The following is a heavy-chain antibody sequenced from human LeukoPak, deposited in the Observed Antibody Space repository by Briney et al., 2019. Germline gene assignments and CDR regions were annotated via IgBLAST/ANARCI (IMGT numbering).Heavy chain of an antibody. Sequence: PGRSLRLSCAASGFTFSSYGMHWVRQAPGKGLEWVSYISSSGSTIYYADSVKGRFTISRDNAKNSLYLQMSSLRAEDTAVYYCAELGITMIGGVWGKGTTVTISS. CDR1: GFTFSSYG. D-gene: IGHD3-10*02. J-gene: IGHJ6*04. CDR2: ISSSGSTI. V-gene: IGHV3-48*04. CDR3: AELGITMIGGV.